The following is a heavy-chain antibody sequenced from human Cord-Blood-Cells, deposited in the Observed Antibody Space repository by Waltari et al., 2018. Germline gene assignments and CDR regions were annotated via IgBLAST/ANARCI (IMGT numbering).Heavy chain of an antibody. CDR2: IVVGSGNT. V-gene: IGHV1-58*01. D-gene: IGHD3-10*01. Sequence: QLVQSGPEVKKPGTSVKVSCKASGFTFTSSAVQWVRQARGQRLEWIGWIVVGSGNTNYAQKFQERVTITRDMSTSTAYMELSSLRSEDTAVYYCAAPHGSGSYYYYYYYGMDVWGQGTTVTVSS. CDR3: AAPHGSGSYYYYYYYGMDV. CDR1: GFTFTSSA. J-gene: IGHJ6*02.